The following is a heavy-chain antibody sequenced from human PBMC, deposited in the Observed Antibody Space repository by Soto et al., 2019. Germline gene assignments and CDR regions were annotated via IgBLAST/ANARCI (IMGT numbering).Heavy chain of an antibody. J-gene: IGHJ6*02. D-gene: IGHD6-19*01. CDR3: AKEKTYSSGWDGLDV. CDR2: ISGSGGST. CDR1: GFTFSSYA. Sequence: EVQLLESGGGLVQPGGSMRLSCVASGFTFSSYAMSWVRQAPGKGLEWVSAISGSGGSTYYADSVKGRFTISRDNSKNTLYLKMNSLRAEDTAVYYCAKEKTYSSGWDGLDVWGQGTTVTVSS. V-gene: IGHV3-23*01.